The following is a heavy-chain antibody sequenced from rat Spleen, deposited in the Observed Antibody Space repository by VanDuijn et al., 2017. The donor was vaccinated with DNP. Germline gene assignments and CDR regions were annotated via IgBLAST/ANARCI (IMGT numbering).Heavy chain of an antibody. CDR1: GFTFSHYY. V-gene: IGHV5-25*01. CDR2: ISTGGGNT. D-gene: IGHD5-1*01. Sequence: EVQLVESGGGLVQPGRSMKLSCAASGFTFSHYYMAWVRQAPTKGLEWVASISTGGGNTYYRDSVKGRFTVSRDNAKSSLYLQMDSLRSEDTATYYCARRGLGAVYYFDYWGQGVMVTVSS. J-gene: IGHJ2*01. CDR3: ARRGLGAVYYFDY.